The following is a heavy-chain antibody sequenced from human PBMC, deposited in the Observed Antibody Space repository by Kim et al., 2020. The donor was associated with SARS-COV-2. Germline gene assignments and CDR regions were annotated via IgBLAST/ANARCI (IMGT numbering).Heavy chain of an antibody. CDR1: GFPFSEYW. Sequence: GGSLRLSCAASGFPFSEYWMSWLRQAPGKGLQWVANIKGDGGDKNYVDSVKGRFSITRDNGKNSLYLQMDSLRAEDTAIYYCAKGHHHMDVGGQGTTVIVSS. V-gene: IGHV3-7*01. CDR3: AKGHHHMDV. CDR2: IKGDGGDK. J-gene: IGHJ6*02.